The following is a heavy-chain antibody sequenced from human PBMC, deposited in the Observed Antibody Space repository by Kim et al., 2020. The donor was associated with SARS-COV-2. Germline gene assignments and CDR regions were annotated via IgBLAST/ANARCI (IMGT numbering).Heavy chain of an antibody. J-gene: IGHJ6*02. V-gene: IGHV4-59*01. Sequence: YNPSLKSRVTISVDTSKNQFSLKLSSVTAADTAVYYCASLPFYYYYGMDVWGQGTTVTVSS. CDR3: ASLPFYYYYGMDV.